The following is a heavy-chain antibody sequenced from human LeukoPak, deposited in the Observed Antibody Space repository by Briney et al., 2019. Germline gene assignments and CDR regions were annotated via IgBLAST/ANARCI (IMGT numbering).Heavy chain of an antibody. CDR1: GYTFTGYY. Sequence: VASVKVSCKASGYTFTGYYMHWGRHAPGQGLEWMGWINPKSGGTNYAQKFRGRVTMTRDTSISAVYMELSRLRSDDTAVYYCARDGTGVYNLVQYWGQGTLVTVSS. CDR3: ARDGTGVYNLVQY. V-gene: IGHV1-2*02. CDR2: INPKSGGT. J-gene: IGHJ4*02. D-gene: IGHD5-24*01.